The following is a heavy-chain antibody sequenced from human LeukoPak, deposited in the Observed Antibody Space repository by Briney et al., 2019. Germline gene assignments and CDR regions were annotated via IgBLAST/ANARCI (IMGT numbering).Heavy chain of an antibody. CDR3: ARQPLVRDCGGDCEFDY. V-gene: IGHV5-51*01. Sequence: GESLKISRKGSGYSFSNYWSGWVRQMPGKGLEWMGIIYPGDSNTRYSPSFQGQVTISADKSISTAYLQWTSLKASDTAIYYCARQPLVRDCGGDCEFDYRGQGTRVSVSS. CDR2: IYPGDSNT. D-gene: IGHD2-21*02. J-gene: IGHJ4*02. CDR1: GYSFSNYW.